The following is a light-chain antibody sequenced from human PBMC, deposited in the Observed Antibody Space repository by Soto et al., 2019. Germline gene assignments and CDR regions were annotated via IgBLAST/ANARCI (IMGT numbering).Light chain of an antibody. Sequence: DIVMTQSPDSLAVSLGERATINCKSSQTVSSGSDYKNFLNWYQQKPGLPPKLLIYWASTRESGVPDRFSGSGSGTDFTLTISSLQAEDVAVYYCQQYYSTPYTFGQGTKLEIK. V-gene: IGKV4-1*01. J-gene: IGKJ2*01. CDR3: QQYYSTPYT. CDR1: QTVSSGSDYKNF. CDR2: WAS.